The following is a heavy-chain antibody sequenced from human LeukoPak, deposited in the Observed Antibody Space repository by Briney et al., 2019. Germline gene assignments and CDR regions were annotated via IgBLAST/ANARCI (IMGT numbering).Heavy chain of an antibody. Sequence: SETLSVTCAVYNGSLSGYDWSWIRQSPGKGLEWIGEINESGDTNYNPSLKSRIIISVDKSKTQFSLKLRSLTAADTAVFYCARYYGGYWGQGTLVTVPS. V-gene: IGHV4-34*01. J-gene: IGHJ4*02. D-gene: IGHD2-21*01. CDR2: INESGDT. CDR1: NGSLSGYD. CDR3: ARYYGGY.